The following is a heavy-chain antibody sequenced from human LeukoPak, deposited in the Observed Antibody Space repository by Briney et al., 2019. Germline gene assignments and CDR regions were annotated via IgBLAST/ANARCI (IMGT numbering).Heavy chain of an antibody. V-gene: IGHV4-39*01. CDR2: VYHSGST. Sequence: SETLSLTCTVSGAPISGTTHYWGWIRQPPGKGLEWIGSVYHSGSTYYSPSLKRRATISVDTSKNQFSLKLSSVTAADTAVYYCARQDWGSGWFDPWGQGTLVTVSS. CDR3: ARQDWGSGWFDP. D-gene: IGHD7-27*01. CDR1: GAPISGTTHY. J-gene: IGHJ5*02.